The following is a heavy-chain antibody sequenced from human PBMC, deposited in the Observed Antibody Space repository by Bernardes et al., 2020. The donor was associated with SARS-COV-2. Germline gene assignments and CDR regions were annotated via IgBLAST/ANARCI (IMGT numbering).Heavy chain of an antibody. J-gene: IGHJ5*01. Sequence: GRSLRVSCVVSGFTFGSRAMSWLRQAPGRGLEWVSSISGGAEMTYYADSVKGRFTISRDNSKNTLYLQMDSLATEDTAIYSCAKDAYHVYYDSAGYFDFWGRGTPVTVSS. V-gene: IGHV3-23*01. CDR3: AKDAYHVYYDSAGYFDF. CDR1: GFTFGSRA. D-gene: IGHD3-22*01. CDR2: ISGGAEMT.